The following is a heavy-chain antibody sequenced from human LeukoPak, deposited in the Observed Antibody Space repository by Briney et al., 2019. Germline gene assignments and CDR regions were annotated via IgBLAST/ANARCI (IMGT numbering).Heavy chain of an antibody. CDR2: INHSGST. CDR3: ARGGWFGRYFQH. D-gene: IGHD3-10*01. V-gene: IGHV4-34*01. Sequence: PSETLSLTCAVDGGSFSGYYWSWIRQPPGKGLEWIGEINHSGSTNYNPSLKSRVTISVDTSKNQFSLKLSSVTAADTAVYYCARGGWFGRYFQHWGQGTLVTVSS. CDR1: GGSFSGYY. J-gene: IGHJ1*01.